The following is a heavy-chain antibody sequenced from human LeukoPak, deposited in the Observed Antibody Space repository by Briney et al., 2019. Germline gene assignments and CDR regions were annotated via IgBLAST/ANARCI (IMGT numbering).Heavy chain of an antibody. D-gene: IGHD5-12*01. CDR2: ISAYNGNT. V-gene: IGHV1-18*01. CDR3: ARVLVAHYFDY. CDR1: GGTFSSYA. Sequence: ASVKVSCKASGGTFSSYAISWVRQAPGQGLEWMGWISAYNGNTNYAQKLQGRVTMTTDTSTSTAYMELRSLRSDDTAVYYCARVLVAHYFDYWGQGTLVTVSS. J-gene: IGHJ4*02.